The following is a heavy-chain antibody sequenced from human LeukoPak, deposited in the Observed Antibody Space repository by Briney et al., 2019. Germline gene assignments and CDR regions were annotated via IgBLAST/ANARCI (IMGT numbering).Heavy chain of an antibody. CDR2: ISYDGSNK. J-gene: IGHJ4*02. CDR1: GFTFSSYA. V-gene: IGHV3-30-3*01. CDR3: ARVFAVTTSDY. D-gene: IGHD4-17*01. Sequence: GRSLRLSCAASGFTFSSYAMHWVRQAPGKGLEWVAVISYDGSNKYYADSVEGRFTISRDNSKNTLYLQMNSLRAEDTAVYYCARVFAVTTSDYWGQGTLVTVSS.